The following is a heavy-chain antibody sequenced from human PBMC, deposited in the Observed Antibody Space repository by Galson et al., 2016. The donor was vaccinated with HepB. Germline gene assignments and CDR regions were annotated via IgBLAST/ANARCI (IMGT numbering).Heavy chain of an antibody. CDR3: STGGIVLVSIYSFYGMDV. D-gene: IGHD2-8*02. Sequence: SLRLSCAASGFAINNAWMNWVRQAPGKGLEWVGRIKSKTDAGTTDYAAPVKGRFTFSRDDSKNTVYPQMNSLKTEDTAVYYCSTGGIVLVSIYSFYGMDVWGQGTTVTVSS. CDR2: IKSKTDAGTT. V-gene: IGHV3-15*07. CDR1: GFAINNAW. J-gene: IGHJ6*02.